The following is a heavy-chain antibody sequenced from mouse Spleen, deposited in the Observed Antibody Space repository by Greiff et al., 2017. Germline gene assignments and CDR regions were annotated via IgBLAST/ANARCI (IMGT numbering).Heavy chain of an antibody. V-gene: IGHV1-42*01. J-gene: IGHJ3*01. D-gene: IGHD1-1*01. Sequence: VQLQQSGPELVKPGASVKISCKASGYSFTGYYMNWVKQSPEKSLEWIGEINPSTGGTTYNQKFKAKATLTVDKSSSTAYMQLKSLTSEDSAVYYCARGGYYGSSYYWFAYWGQGTLVTVSA. CDR2: INPSTGGT. CDR3: ARGGYYGSSYYWFAY. CDR1: GYSFTGYY.